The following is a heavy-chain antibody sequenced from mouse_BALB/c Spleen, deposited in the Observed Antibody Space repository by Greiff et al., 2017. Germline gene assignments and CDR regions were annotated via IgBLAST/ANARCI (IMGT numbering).Heavy chain of an antibody. CDR3: ARDGYYAWFAY. V-gene: IGHV3-6*02. J-gene: IGHJ3*01. D-gene: IGHD2-3*01. CDR2: ISYDGSN. Sequence: EVKLMESGPGLVKPSQSLSLTCSVTGYSITSGYYWNWIRQFPGNKLEWMGYISYDGSNNYNPSLKNRISITRDTSKNQFFLKLNSVTTEDTATYYCARDGYYAWFAYWGQGTLVTVSA. CDR1: GYSITSGYY.